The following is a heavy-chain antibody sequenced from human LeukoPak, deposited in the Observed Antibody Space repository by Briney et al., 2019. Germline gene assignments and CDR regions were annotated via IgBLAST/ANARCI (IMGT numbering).Heavy chain of an antibody. CDR2: ISYDGSNK. J-gene: IGHJ4*02. D-gene: IGHD3-10*01. CDR3: AKDFRGTTSSTYYFDY. Sequence: PGGSLRLSCAASGFTFSSYAMHWVRQAPGKGLEWVAVISYDGSNKYYADSVKGRFTISSDSSKNTVFLQMNSLRAEDTTVYYCAKDFRGTTSSTYYFDYWGQGTLVTVSS. V-gene: IGHV3-30*04. CDR1: GFTFSSYA.